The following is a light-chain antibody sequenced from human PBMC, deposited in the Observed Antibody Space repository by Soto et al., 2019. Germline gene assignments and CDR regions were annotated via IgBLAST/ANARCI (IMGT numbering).Light chain of an antibody. CDR3: QSYDRSLSGSYV. CDR1: SSNIGAGFD. CDR2: RNT. Sequence: QSVLTQPPSVSGAPGQRVTLSCTGSSSNIGAGFDVHWFQQLPGTAPTLLIYRNTNRPSGVPDRFSGSKSGTSASLAITGLQAEDEADYYCQSYDRSLSGSYVFGTGTKLTVL. V-gene: IGLV1-40*01. J-gene: IGLJ1*01.